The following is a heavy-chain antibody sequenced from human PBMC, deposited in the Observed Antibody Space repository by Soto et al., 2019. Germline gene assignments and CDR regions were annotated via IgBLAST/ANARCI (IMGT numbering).Heavy chain of an antibody. CDR1: GGSVSSGSYY. V-gene: IGHV4-61*01. CDR2: IYYSGST. J-gene: IGHJ4*02. D-gene: IGHD3-9*01. Sequence: SETLSLTCTVSGGSVSSGSYYWSWIRQPPGKGLEWIGYIYYSGSTNYNPSLKSRVTISVDTSKNQFSLKLSSVTAADTAVYYCAGDGGLGGVGFDYWGQGTLVTVSS. CDR3: AGDGGLGGVGFDY.